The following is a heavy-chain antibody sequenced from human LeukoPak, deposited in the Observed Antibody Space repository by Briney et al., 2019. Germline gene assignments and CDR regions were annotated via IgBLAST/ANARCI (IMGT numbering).Heavy chain of an antibody. J-gene: IGHJ4*02. CDR1: GFTFSSYA. D-gene: IGHD6-19*01. CDR2: ISGSGGST. Sequence: AGGSLRLSCAASGFTFSSYAMSWVRQAPGKGLEWVSAISGSGGSTYYADSVKGRFTISRDNSKNTLYLQMNSLRAEDTAVYYCAKGFRWVAVTGDFDYWGQGTLVTVSS. V-gene: IGHV3-23*01. CDR3: AKGFRWVAVTGDFDY.